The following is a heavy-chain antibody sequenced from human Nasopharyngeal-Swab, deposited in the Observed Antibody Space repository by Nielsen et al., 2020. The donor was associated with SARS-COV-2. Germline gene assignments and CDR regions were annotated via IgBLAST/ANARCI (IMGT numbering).Heavy chain of an antibody. J-gene: IGHJ4*02. CDR3: ASQKRGGRTLVDY. Sequence: ASVKVSCKASGYTFTSYGINWVRQATGQGLEWMGWMNPNSGNTGYAQKFQGRVTMTRNTSISTAYMELSSLRSEDTAVYYCASQKRGGRTLVDYWGQGTLVTVSS. CDR1: GYTFTSYG. CDR2: MNPNSGNT. V-gene: IGHV1-8*01. D-gene: IGHD1-26*01.